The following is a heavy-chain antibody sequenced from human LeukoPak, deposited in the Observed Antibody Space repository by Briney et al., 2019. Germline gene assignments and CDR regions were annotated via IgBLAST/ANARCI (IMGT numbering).Heavy chain of an antibody. Sequence: GRSLRLSCAASGFTFSSYGMHWVSQAPGKGLEWVAVISYDGSNKYYADSVKGRFTISRDNSKNTLYLQMNSLRAEDTAVYYCSSDGGKNFDYWGQGTLVTVSS. D-gene: IGHD4-23*01. CDR3: SSDGGKNFDY. CDR2: ISYDGSNK. CDR1: GFTFSSYG. J-gene: IGHJ4*02. V-gene: IGHV3-30*03.